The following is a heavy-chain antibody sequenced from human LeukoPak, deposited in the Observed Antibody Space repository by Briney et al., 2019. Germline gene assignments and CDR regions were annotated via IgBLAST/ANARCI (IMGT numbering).Heavy chain of an antibody. Sequence: ASVKVSCKASGGTFSSYAISWVRQAPGQGLEWMGWIKPNSGGTRSARKFQGRVTMTRDTSISTAYMELSSLRYDDTAVYYCATNILVRDIINWFDPWGQGTLVTVSS. V-gene: IGHV1-2*02. CDR2: IKPNSGGT. CDR3: ATNILVRDIINWFDP. J-gene: IGHJ5*02. D-gene: IGHD3-10*01. CDR1: GGTFSSYA.